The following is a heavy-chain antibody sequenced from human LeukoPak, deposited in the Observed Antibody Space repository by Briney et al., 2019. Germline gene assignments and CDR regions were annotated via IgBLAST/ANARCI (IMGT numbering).Heavy chain of an antibody. CDR1: GSTFSNDA. CDR2: VIPYLGTT. J-gene: IGHJ4*02. Sequence: GASVKVSCKASGSTFSNDAVSWLRQAPGEGIKWMGRVIPYLGTTNYAHNFQGRVTITADQDTQTAYMELRSLRSEDTAVYFCARGPSSDLRTGFFFGYFHDWGQGTLITVSS. CDR3: ARGPSSDLRTGFFFGYFHD. V-gene: IGHV1-69*11. D-gene: IGHD3/OR15-3a*01.